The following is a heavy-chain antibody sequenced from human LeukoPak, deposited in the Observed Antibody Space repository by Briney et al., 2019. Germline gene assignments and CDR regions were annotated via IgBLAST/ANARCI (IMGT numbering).Heavy chain of an antibody. D-gene: IGHD6-6*01. CDR3: ARPLKDSSSSNWFDP. CDR2: INPNSGGT. Sequence: ASVKVSCKASGYTFTGYYMHWVRQAPGQGLEWMGWINPNSGGTNYAQKFQGRVTMTRDTSISTAYMGLSRLRSDDTAVYYCARPLKDSSSSNWFDPWGQGTLVTVSS. CDR1: GYTFTGYY. J-gene: IGHJ5*02. V-gene: IGHV1-2*02.